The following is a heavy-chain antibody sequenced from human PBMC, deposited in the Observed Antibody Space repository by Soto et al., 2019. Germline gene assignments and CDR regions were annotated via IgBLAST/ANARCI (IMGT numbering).Heavy chain of an antibody. CDR3: ARAPKVSGSYQTRPDF. J-gene: IGHJ4*02. CDR1: SGSFSGYY. CDR2: ISQSGHT. D-gene: IGHD6-25*01. V-gene: IGHV4-34*01. Sequence: KPSETLSLTCSIYSGSFSGYYWSWIRQPPGKGLEWIGEISQSGHTNYSPSLKSRVSISIDTSKKQFSLNLASVSSAHTAVYYCARAPKVSGSYQTRPDFWGQGTLVTVSA.